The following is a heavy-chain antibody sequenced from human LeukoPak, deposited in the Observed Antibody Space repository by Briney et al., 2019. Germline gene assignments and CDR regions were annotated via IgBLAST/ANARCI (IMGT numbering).Heavy chain of an antibody. CDR1: GFTFSSSA. D-gene: IGHD3-10*01. J-gene: IGHJ4*02. CDR2: LSGGGDST. Sequence: GGSLRLSCAASGFTFSSSAMSWVRLAPGKGLEWVSGLSGGGDSTYYAGSVKGRFTISRDNSKNTLHLQMNRLRAEDTALYYCAKGVYYYDSGSYYSAYFFDSWGQGTLVTVSS. V-gene: IGHV3-23*01. CDR3: AKGVYYYDSGSYYSAYFFDS.